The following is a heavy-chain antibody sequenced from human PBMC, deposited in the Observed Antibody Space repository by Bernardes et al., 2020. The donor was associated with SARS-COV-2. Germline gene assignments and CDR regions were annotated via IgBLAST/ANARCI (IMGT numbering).Heavy chain of an antibody. CDR2: ISAYNGYT. D-gene: IGHD6-19*01. Sequence: ASVKVSCKASGYTFTSNGFTWVRQAPGQGLEWMGWISAYNGYTNYAQNFQGRVTMTTDTSTSTAYMELRSLRSDDTAVYYCARDGIAVAGANFDYWGQGTLVTVSS. V-gene: IGHV1-18*01. CDR1: GYTFTSNG. CDR3: ARDGIAVAGANFDY. J-gene: IGHJ4*02.